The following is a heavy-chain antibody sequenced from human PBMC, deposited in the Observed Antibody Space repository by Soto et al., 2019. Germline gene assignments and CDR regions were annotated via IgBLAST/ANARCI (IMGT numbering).Heavy chain of an antibody. Sequence: PSETLSLTCAVSGYSISSGYYWGWIRQPPGKGLEWIGSIYHSGSTYYNPSLKSRVTISVDTSKNQFSLKLSSVTAADTAVYYCARDSDYYDSSGYLTDYYYYYGMDVWGQGTTVTVSS. CDR2: IYHSGST. CDR1: GYSISSGYY. CDR3: ARDSDYYDSSGYLTDYYYYYGMDV. J-gene: IGHJ6*02. V-gene: IGHV4-38-2*02. D-gene: IGHD3-22*01.